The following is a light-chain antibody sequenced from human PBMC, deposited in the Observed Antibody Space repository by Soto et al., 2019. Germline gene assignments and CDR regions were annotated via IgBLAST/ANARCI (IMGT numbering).Light chain of an antibody. CDR3: QHYDNSPPSVT. CDR2: GAS. Sequence: VLTQYTNTLSFSPGERATLSCSPSHSVSGDYLVWYQQKPGQAPRLLIYGASSRATGIPDRFSGSGSGTDFTLTISRLEPEDFAVYYCQHYDNSPPSVTFGPGTKVDIK. J-gene: IGKJ3*01. CDR1: HSVSGDY. V-gene: IGKV3-20*01.